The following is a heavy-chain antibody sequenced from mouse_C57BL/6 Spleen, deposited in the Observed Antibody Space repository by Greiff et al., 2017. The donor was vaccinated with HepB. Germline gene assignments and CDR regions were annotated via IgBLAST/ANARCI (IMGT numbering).Heavy chain of an antibody. CDR2: IDPSDSYT. D-gene: IGHD1-1*01. Sequence: QVQLQQPGAELVMPGASVKLSCKASGYTFTSYWMHWVKQRPGQGLEWIGEIDPSDSYTNYNQKFKGKSTLTVDKSSSTAYMQLSSLTSEDSAVYYCARGGFSTVVAHWYFDVWGTGTTVTVSS. J-gene: IGHJ1*03. CDR1: GYTFTSYW. V-gene: IGHV1-69*01. CDR3: ARGGFSTVVAHWYFDV.